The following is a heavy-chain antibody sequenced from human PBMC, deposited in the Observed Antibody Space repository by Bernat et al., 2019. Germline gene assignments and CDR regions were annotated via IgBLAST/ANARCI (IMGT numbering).Heavy chain of an antibody. D-gene: IGHD6-19*01. CDR1: GGSISSSSYY. CDR3: ARHLAVAGTTGTFDY. J-gene: IGHJ4*02. V-gene: IGHV4-39*01. CDR2: IYYSGST. Sequence: QLQLQESGPGLVKPSETLSLTCSVSGGSISSSSYYWGWIRQPPGKGLEWIGSIYYSGSTYYKPSLKSRVTISVDMSKNQFSLKLSSVTAADTAVYYCARHLAVAGTTGTFDYWGQGTLVTVSS.